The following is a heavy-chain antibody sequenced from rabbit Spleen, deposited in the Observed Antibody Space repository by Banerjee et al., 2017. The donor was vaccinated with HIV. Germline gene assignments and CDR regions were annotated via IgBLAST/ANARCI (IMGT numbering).Heavy chain of an antibody. CDR2: INIATGKS. D-gene: IGHD8-1*01. CDR1: GVSLNDKDV. Sequence: EQLEESGGGLVKPEGSLTLTCKASGVSLNDKDVMCWVRQAPGKGLEWIACINIATGKSVYASWAKGRFTMSRTSSTTVTLQMTSLTAADTATYFCARDGAGGSYFALWGPGTLVTVS. J-gene: IGHJ4*01. CDR3: ARDGAGGSYFAL. V-gene: IGHV1S45*01.